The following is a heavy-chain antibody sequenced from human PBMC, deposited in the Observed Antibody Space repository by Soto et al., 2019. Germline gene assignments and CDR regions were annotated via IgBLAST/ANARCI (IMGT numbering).Heavy chain of an antibody. Sequence: SETLSLTCTVSGGAITSGSHYWGWIRQPPGKALEWIGSIYYSGATYYNPSLRGRATISVDTAKNQFSLNVSSVTAAATAVYFFARRPGRRDYLSCLDVWCQGTMVTVSS. CDR1: GGAITSGSHY. CDR3: ARRPGRRDYLSCLDV. V-gene: IGHV4-39*01. J-gene: IGHJ6*02. CDR2: IYYSGAT. D-gene: IGHD3-10*01.